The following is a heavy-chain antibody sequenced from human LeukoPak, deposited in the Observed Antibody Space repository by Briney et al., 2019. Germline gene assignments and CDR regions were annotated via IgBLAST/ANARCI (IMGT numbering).Heavy chain of an antibody. J-gene: IGHJ4*02. V-gene: IGHV4-59*08. Sequence: SETLSLTCTVSGGSISSYYWSWTRQPPGKGLEWIGYIYDSETTYYNPSLKSRVTISIDTSKNQFSLKLNSVTAADTAVYYCARRMEMATIAFDYWGQGTLVTVSS. D-gene: IGHD5-24*01. CDR3: ARRMEMATIAFDY. CDR1: GGSISSYY. CDR2: IYDSETT.